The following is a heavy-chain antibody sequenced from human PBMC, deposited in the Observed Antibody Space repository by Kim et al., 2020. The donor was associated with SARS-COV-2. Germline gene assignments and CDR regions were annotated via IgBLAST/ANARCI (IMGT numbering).Heavy chain of an antibody. Sequence: ASVKVSCKASGYTFTNYRVHWVRQAPGQRFEWMGRITPGGDTKYSQKFQDRVTITSDTSANTTSLEVSSLGSEDTAIYYCAKGAETSIPGAFDYWGQGVLVTVSS. CDR3: AKGAETSIPGAFDY. V-gene: IGHV1-3*01. J-gene: IGHJ4*02. CDR2: ITPGGDT. CDR1: GYTFTNYR. D-gene: IGHD2-21*01.